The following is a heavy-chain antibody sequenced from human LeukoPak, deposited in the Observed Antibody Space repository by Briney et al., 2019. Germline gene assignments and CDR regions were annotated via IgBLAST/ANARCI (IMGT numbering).Heavy chain of an antibody. CDR2: IYPGDSDT. Sequence: GESLKISCKGSGYSFTSYWIGWVRQMPGKGLEWMGIIYPGDSDTRYSPSFQGQVTISADKSISTAYLQWSSLKASDTAMYYCARLYSSGWGAYYYYMDVWGKGTTVTISS. D-gene: IGHD6-19*01. CDR1: GYSFTSYW. CDR3: ARLYSSGWGAYYYYMDV. J-gene: IGHJ6*03. V-gene: IGHV5-51*01.